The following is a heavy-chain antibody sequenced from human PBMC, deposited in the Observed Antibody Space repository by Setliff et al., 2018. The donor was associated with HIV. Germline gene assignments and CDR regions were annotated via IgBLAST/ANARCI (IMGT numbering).Heavy chain of an antibody. CDR2: ISYDGSNQ. Sequence: PGGSLRLSCAASGFNFDAYAMHWVRQSPGKGPEWVAVISYDGSNQYYRDSVKGRFTISRENSKKMLYLQMNILRPGDTGVYYCARDLDAGTTKIFDYWGQGTLVTVSS. J-gene: IGHJ4*02. CDR1: GFNFDAYA. CDR3: ARDLDAGTTKIFDY. D-gene: IGHD1-1*01. V-gene: IGHV3-30*04.